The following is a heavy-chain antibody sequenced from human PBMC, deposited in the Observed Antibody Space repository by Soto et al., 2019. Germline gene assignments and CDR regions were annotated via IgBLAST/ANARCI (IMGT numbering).Heavy chain of an antibody. CDR3: ARDGLAGIVMDV. Sequence: QVTLKESGPVLVKPTETLTLTCTVSGFSLSNARMGVSWIRQPPGKALEWLAHIFSNDEKAYSTSLKSRLTISKANSKSQVVLTMTKMDPVATATYYCARDGLAGIVMDVWGQGNTVTVSS. CDR2: IFSNDEK. V-gene: IGHV2-26*01. J-gene: IGHJ6*02. CDR1: GFSLSNARMG. D-gene: IGHD1-26*01.